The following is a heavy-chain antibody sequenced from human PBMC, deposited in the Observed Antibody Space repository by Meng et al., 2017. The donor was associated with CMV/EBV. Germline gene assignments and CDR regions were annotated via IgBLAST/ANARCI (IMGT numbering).Heavy chain of an antibody. CDR1: GGSISSGHYY. CDR2: IYYSGST. V-gene: IGHV4-30-4*08. CDR3: ARTGEYPTFDY. Sequence: VQPTESGPGQRKPAQTLSLTCTVSGGSISSGHYYWSWIRQPPGKGLDWIGYIYYSGSTYYNPSLKSRVTISVDTSKNQFSLKLSSVTAADTAVYYCARTGEYPTFDYWGQGTLVTVPS. D-gene: IGHD2/OR15-2a*01. J-gene: IGHJ4*02.